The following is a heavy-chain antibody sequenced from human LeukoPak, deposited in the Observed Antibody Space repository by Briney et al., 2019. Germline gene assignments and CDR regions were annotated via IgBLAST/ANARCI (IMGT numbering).Heavy chain of an antibody. CDR1: GFTFSTYT. V-gene: IGHV3-23*01. D-gene: IGHD1-26*01. J-gene: IGHJ4*02. Sequence: GGSLRLSCAASGFTFSTYTMHWFRQAPGKGLDWVSGIVGSNGKTYYADSVKGRFIISRDNSKNSLYLQMNSLRAEDTAVYYCAREGWELPPDYWGQGTLVTVSS. CDR2: IVGSNGKT. CDR3: AREGWELPPDY.